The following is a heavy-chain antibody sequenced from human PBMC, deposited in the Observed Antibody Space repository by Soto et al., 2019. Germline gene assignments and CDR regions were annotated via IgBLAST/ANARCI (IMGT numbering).Heavy chain of an antibody. CDR2: ISAYNGNT. D-gene: IGHD3-9*01. V-gene: IGHV1-18*01. J-gene: IGHJ4*02. CDR1: GYTFTSYG. Sequence: QVQLVQSGAEVKKPGASVKVSCKASGYTFTSYGISWVRQAPGQGLEWMGWISAYNGNTNYAQKLQGRVTMTTDTSTSTAYMELRSLRSDDTAVYYCARDARDILTGYYSASADFDYWGQGTLVTVSS. CDR3: ARDARDILTGYYSASADFDY.